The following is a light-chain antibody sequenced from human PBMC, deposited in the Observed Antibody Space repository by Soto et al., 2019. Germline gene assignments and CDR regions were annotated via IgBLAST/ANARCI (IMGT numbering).Light chain of an antibody. V-gene: IGKV3-11*01. CDR3: QQRSNWPPIT. CDR1: QSVSSY. J-gene: IGKJ5*01. CDR2: DAS. Sequence: EIVLTQSPATLSLSPGERATLSFMASQSVSSYLAWYQQKPGQAPRLLIYDASNRATGIPARFSGSGSGTDFTLTISSLEPEDFAVYYCQQRSNWPPITFGQGTRRRL.